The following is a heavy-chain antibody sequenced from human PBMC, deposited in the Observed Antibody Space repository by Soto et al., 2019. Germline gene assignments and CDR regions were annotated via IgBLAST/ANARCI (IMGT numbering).Heavy chain of an antibody. V-gene: IGHV3-30*18. Sequence: PGGSLRLSCAASGFTFSSYGMHWVRQAPGKGLEWVAVISYDGSNKYYADSVKGRFTISRDNSKNTLYLQMNSLRAEDTAVYYCAKDQQLDFWSGYYHYYMDVWGKGTTVTVSS. J-gene: IGHJ6*03. CDR3: AKDQQLDFWSGYYHYYMDV. D-gene: IGHD3-3*01. CDR1: GFTFSSYG. CDR2: ISYDGSNK.